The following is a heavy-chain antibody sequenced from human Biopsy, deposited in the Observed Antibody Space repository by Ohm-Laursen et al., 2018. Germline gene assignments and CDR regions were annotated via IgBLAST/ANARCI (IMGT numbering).Heavy chain of an antibody. D-gene: IGHD2-8*01. CDR1: TFTFSSDS. J-gene: IGHJ6*02. Sequence: SLRLSCAASTFTFSSDSVNWVRQAPGTGLERVSYINSDASYIYYGVSVRGRFTISRDNAKNSVYLQMNSLRVEDTAVYYCARDDGFYARTSGMDVWGQGTTVTVSS. V-gene: IGHV3-21*01. CDR2: INSDASYI. CDR3: ARDDGFYARTSGMDV.